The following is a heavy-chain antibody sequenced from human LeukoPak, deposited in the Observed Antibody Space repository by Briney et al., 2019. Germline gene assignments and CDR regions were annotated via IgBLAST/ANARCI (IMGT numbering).Heavy chain of an antibody. J-gene: IGHJ4*02. D-gene: IGHD3-16*01. CDR2: IHYSGST. V-gene: IGHV4-59*12. Sequence: SETLSLTCTVSGGSISSYYWSWIRQPPGKALELIGYIHYSGSTTYNPSLKSRVTISVDTSKNQFSLKLSSVTAADTAVYYCARDQRGPLYGFDYWGQGTLVTVSS. CDR3: ARDQRGPLYGFDY. CDR1: GGSISSYY.